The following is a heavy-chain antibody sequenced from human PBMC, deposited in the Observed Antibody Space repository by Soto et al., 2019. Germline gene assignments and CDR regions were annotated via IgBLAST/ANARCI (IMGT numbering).Heavy chain of an antibody. CDR2: ISAYNGDT. J-gene: IGHJ6*02. CDR1: GYTFTGYG. V-gene: IGHV1-18*04. D-gene: IGHD2-15*01. CDR3: ARGGDIAVVVAATLYGVDV. Sequence: ASVKVSCKASGYTFTGYGISWVRQAPGQGLAWMGWISAYNGDTNYAQKIQGRVTMTTDTSTTTAYMALRSLRSDDTAVYYGARGGDIAVVVAATLYGVDVWGQGTTVTVSS.